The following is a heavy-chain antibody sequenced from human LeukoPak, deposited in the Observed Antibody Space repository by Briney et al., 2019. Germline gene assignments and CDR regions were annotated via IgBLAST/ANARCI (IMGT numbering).Heavy chain of an antibody. V-gene: IGHV1-69*01. Sequence: SVKVSCKASGGTFSSYAISWVRQAPGQGLEWMGGIIPIFGTANYAQKFQGRVTITADESTSTAYMELSSLRSEDTAVYYCARGPRVYCSGGSCYPGIHYFDYWGQGTLLTVSS. CDR2: IIPIFGTA. CDR1: GGTFSSYA. D-gene: IGHD2-15*01. CDR3: ARGPRVYCSGGSCYPGIHYFDY. J-gene: IGHJ4*02.